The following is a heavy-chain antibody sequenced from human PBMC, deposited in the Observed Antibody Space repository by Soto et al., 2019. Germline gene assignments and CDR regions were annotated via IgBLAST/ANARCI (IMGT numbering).Heavy chain of an antibody. V-gene: IGHV1-18*01. Sequence: GATVKVSCKGSGYTFTSYGISWVRQAPGQGLEWMGWISAYNGNTNYAQKLQGRVTMTTDTSTSTAYMELRSLRSDDTAVYYCARGXYDFWSGYYTGIRYFDLWGRGTLVTVSS. D-gene: IGHD3-3*01. CDR1: GYTFTSYG. CDR3: ARGXYDFWSGYYTGIRYFDL. CDR2: ISAYNGNT. J-gene: IGHJ2*01.